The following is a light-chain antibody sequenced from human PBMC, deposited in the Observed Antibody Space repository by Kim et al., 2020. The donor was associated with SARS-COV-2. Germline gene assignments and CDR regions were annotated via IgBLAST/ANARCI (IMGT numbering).Light chain of an antibody. V-gene: IGLV3-1*01. CDR3: QGWDSSTVV. CDR1: KVGNKF. CDR2: QDT. J-gene: IGLJ2*01. Sequence: GKAARINSSGDKVGNKFTNCYQLKPGRTPVVVINQDTRRAGGIPERSAGAIAGNTALLTISGTNTTDEADYYCQGWDSSTVVFGGGTQLTVL.